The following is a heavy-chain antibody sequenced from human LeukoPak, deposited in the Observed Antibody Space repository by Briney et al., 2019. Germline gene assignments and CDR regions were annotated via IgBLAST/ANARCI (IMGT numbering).Heavy chain of an antibody. V-gene: IGHV3-49*04. CDR1: GFTFSSYA. CDR3: TRPNYYGSGSSVDY. Sequence: PGGSLRLSCAASGFTFSSYAMSWVRQAPGKGLEWVGFIRSKAYGGTTEYAASVKGRFTISRDDPKSIAYLQMNSLKTEDTAVYYCTRPNYYGSGSSVDYWGQGTLVTVSS. CDR2: IRSKAYGGTT. J-gene: IGHJ4*02. D-gene: IGHD3-10*01.